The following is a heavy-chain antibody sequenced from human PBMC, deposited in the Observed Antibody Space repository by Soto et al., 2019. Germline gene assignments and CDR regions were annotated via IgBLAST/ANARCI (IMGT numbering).Heavy chain of an antibody. CDR2: ISYNGKKK. D-gene: IGHD3-10*01. CDR3: AKNTAPITMQSGFCDV. J-gene: IGHJ4*02. Sequence: PGESLRLACYAAGYTYANFGMPGVRQTPAKGLEWVAGISYNGKKKYYGDSVTGRFTISRDNPKNTLFLQLTNVKVEDTALYFCAKNTAPITMQSGFCDVWGQGTLVTVSS. CDR1: GYTYANFG. V-gene: IGHV3-30*18.